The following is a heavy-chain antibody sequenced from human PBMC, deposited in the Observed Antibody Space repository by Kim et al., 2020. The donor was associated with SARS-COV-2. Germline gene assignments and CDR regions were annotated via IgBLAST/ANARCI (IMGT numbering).Heavy chain of an antibody. D-gene: IGHD1-26*01. J-gene: IGHJ4*02. CDR3: VRDYSAQRPFDY. Sequence: SQTLSLTCAISGDSVSSNSATWNWIRQSPSRGLEWLGRTYYRSKWINDYAVSVKSRITINPDTSKNQFSLHLNSVTPEDAAVYYCVRDYSAQRPFDYWGQGTLVTVSS. CDR1: GDSVSSNSAT. CDR2: TYYRSKWIN. V-gene: IGHV6-1*01.